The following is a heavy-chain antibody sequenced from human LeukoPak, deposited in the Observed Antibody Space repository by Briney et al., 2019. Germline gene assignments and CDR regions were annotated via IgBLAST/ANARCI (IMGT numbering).Heavy chain of an antibody. V-gene: IGHV1-2*02. Sequence: GASVKVSCKASGYTFTGYYMHWVRQAPEQGLEWMGWINPNSGGTKYAQKFQGRVTMTRDTSISTAYMELSSLRSDDTAVYYCARGYCSSTGCYLGDDVFDIWGQGTMVTVSS. CDR1: GYTFTGYY. D-gene: IGHD2-2*01. CDR3: ARGYCSSTGCYLGDDVFDI. J-gene: IGHJ3*02. CDR2: INPNSGGT.